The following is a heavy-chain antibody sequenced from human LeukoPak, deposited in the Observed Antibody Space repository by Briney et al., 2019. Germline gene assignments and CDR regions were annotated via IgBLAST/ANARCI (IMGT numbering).Heavy chain of an antibody. Sequence: GGSLRLSCAASGFTVSNNYMSWVRQAPGKGLEWVANIKQDGSEKYYVDSVKGRFTISRDNTKNSLYLQMKSLRAEDTAVYFCAREAVSRRTPYWYFDLWGRGTLVTVSS. CDR1: GFTVSNNY. CDR3: AREAVSRRTPYWYFDL. V-gene: IGHV3-7*03. D-gene: IGHD1-14*01. J-gene: IGHJ2*01. CDR2: IKQDGSEK.